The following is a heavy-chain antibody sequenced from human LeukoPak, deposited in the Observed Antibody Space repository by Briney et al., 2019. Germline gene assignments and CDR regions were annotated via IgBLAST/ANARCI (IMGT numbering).Heavy chain of an antibody. D-gene: IGHD1-26*01. CDR2: ISSDGGST. CDR3: ARSNNIVGATYFDY. V-gene: IGHV3-64*02. Sequence: GGSLRLSCAASGFTFSNYAMHWVRQAPGKGLEYISSISSDGGSTYYADSVKGKFTISRDNSKNTLYLQMGRLRAEDMAVYYCARSNNIVGATYFDYWGQGTLVTVSS. J-gene: IGHJ4*02. CDR1: GFTFSNYA.